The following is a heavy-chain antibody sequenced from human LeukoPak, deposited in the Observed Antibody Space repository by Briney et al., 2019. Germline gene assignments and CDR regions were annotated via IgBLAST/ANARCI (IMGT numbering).Heavy chain of an antibody. CDR2: ISGSGGTT. CDR3: AIFPSTVPTNYFDY. V-gene: IGHV3-23*01. Sequence: GGSLRLSCAASGFTFSSYGMSWVRQAPGKGLEWVSIISGSGGTTYYADSVKGRFTISRDNSKNTLYLQMNSLRAEDTAIYYCAIFPSTVPTNYFDYWGQGTLVTVSS. J-gene: IGHJ4*02. CDR1: GFTFSSYG. D-gene: IGHD1-1*01.